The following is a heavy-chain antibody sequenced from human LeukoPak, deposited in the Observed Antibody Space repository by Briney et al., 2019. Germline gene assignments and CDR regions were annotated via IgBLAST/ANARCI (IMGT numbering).Heavy chain of an antibody. Sequence: ASVKVSCKASGYTFTSYYMHWVRQAPGQGLEWMGIINPSGGSTSYAQKFQGRVTMTRDMSTSTVDMELSSLRPEDTAVYYSAGGGIFTYWGQGTLVTVSS. CDR3: AGGGIFTY. V-gene: IGHV1-46*01. CDR2: INPSGGST. CDR1: GYTFTSYY. J-gene: IGHJ4*02. D-gene: IGHD1-14*01.